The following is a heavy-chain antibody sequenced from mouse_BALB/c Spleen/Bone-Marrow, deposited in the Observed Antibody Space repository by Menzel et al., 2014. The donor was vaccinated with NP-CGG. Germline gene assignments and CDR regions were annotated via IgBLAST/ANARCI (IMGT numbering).Heavy chain of an antibody. V-gene: IGHV1S56*01. Sequence: VQLQQSGPELVKPGASVKMSCKASGYTFTSYFIHWVKQRPGQGLEWIGWIYPGDGSTKYNEKFKGKTTLTADKSSSTAYMLLSSLTSEDSAIYFCARDYDGYAMDYWGQGTSVTASS. CDR1: GYTFTSYF. CDR2: IYPGDGST. J-gene: IGHJ4*01. D-gene: IGHD2-4*01. CDR3: ARDYDGYAMDY.